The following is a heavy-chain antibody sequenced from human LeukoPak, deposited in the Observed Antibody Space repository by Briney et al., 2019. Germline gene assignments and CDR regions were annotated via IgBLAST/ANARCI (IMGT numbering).Heavy chain of an antibody. CDR1: GFTFSSYE. J-gene: IGHJ3*02. D-gene: IGHD4-23*01. Sequence: PGGSLRLSCAASGFTFSSYEMNWVRQAPGKGLEWVSYISSSGSTIYYADSVKGRFTISRDNAKNSLYLQMNSLRAEDTAVYYCARVKTDYGGIDAFDIWGQGTMVTVSS. CDR2: ISSSGSTI. CDR3: ARVKTDYGGIDAFDI. V-gene: IGHV3-48*03.